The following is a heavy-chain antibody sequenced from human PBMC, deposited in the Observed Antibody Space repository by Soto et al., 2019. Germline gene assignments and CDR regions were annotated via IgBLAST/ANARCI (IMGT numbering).Heavy chain of an antibody. J-gene: IGHJ6*02. CDR1: GGTFSSYA. D-gene: IGHD2-15*01. CDR2: IIPIFGTA. CDR3: ARVVVAATSSSIYYYSMDV. Sequence: QVQLVQSGAEVKKPGSSVKVSCKASGGTFSSYAISWVRQAPGQGLEWMGGIIPIFGTANYAQKFQGRVTITADESTSTAYMELSSLRSEDSAVYYCARVVVAATSSSIYYYSMDVWGQGTTVTVSS. V-gene: IGHV1-69*12.